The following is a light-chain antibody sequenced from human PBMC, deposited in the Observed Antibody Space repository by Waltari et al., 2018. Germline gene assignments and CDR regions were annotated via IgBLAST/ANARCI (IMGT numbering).Light chain of an antibody. V-gene: IGKV3-15*01. CDR1: QSISSN. CDR2: GAS. Sequence: EIVMTQSPATLSVSPGERATLSCRAGQSISSNLAWDQQKPGQAPRLLIYGASTRATGIPARFSGSGSGTEFTLTISSMQSEDFAVYYCQQYNNWPPGTFGQGTKVEIK. CDR3: QQYNNWPPGT. J-gene: IGKJ1*01.